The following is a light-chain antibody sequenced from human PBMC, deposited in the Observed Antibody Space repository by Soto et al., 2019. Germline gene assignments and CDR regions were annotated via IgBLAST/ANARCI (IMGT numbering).Light chain of an antibody. CDR2: NAS. Sequence: DIHITHSPSTLSSSVGDRVTITCRASRNIERWLAWYQQKPGKPPKLLILNASTLGSGVPSRFSGSGSGTEFTLTISGLQPDDFATYYCQHCDTSWPFGQGTKVDIK. V-gene: IGKV1-5*01. J-gene: IGKJ1*01. CDR1: RNIERW. CDR3: QHCDTSWP.